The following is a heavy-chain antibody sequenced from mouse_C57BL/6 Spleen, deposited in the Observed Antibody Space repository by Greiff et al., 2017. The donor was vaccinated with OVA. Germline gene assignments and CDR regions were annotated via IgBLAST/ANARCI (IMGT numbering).Heavy chain of an antibody. D-gene: IGHD1-1*01. Sequence: EVHLVESGGGLVKPGGSLKLSCAASGFTFSDSGMHWVRQAPEKGLEWVAYISRGSSTINYADTVKGRFTISRDKANNTVFLQLTSLRSEDTAMYYCASGGDYGGSLDYWGQGTTLTVSS. V-gene: IGHV5-17*01. J-gene: IGHJ2*01. CDR3: ASGGDYGGSLDY. CDR1: GFTFSDSG. CDR2: ISRGSSTI.